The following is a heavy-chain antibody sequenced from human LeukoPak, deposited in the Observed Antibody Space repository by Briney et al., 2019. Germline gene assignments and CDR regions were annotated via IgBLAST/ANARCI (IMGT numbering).Heavy chain of an antibody. CDR3: ARVTYGSGSYHWFDP. V-gene: IGHV4-59*01. CDR1: GGSISSYY. CDR2: IYYSGST. Sequence: ASETLSLTCTVSGGSISSYYWSWIRQPPGKGLEWIGYIYYSGSTNYNPSLKSRVTISVDTSKNQFSLKLSSVTAADTAVYYCARVTYGSGSYHWFDPWGQGTLVTVSS. J-gene: IGHJ5*02. D-gene: IGHD3-10*01.